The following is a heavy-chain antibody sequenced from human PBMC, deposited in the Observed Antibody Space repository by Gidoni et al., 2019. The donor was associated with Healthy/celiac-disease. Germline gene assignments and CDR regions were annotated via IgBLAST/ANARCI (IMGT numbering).Heavy chain of an antibody. CDR3: ARGGDTVTRYYLDY. V-gene: IGHV4-34*01. Sequence: QVQLQPWGAGLLTPSETLSLICAVYGGSFSGYYWSWIRQPPGKGLEWIGEINHSGSTNYNPSLKSRVTISVDTSKNQFSLKLSSVTAADTAVYYCARGGDTVTRYYLDYWGQGTLVTVSS. J-gene: IGHJ4*02. CDR1: GGSFSGYY. CDR2: INHSGST. D-gene: IGHD4-17*01.